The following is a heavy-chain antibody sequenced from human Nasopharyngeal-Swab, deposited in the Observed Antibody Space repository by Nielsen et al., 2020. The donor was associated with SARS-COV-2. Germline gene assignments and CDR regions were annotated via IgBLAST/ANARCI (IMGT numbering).Heavy chain of an antibody. CDR3: AGGDGFPEGDY. J-gene: IGHJ4*02. V-gene: IGHV3-11*03. CDR2: ISSSSSYT. CDR1: GFTFSDYY. D-gene: IGHD5-24*01. Sequence: GGSLRLSCAASGFTFSDYYMSWIRQAPGKGLEWVSYISSSSSYTSYADSVKGRFTISRDNAKNSLYLQMNSLRAEDTAVYYCAGGDGFPEGDYWGQGTLVTVSS.